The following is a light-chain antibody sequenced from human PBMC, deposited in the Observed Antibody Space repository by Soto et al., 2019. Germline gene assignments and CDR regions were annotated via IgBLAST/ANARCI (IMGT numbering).Light chain of an antibody. J-gene: IGLJ1*01. CDR1: SSDVGGYNY. CDR2: DVS. Sequence: SALTQPASVSGSPGQSITISCTGTSSDVGGYNYVSWYQQHPGKAPKLMIYDVSNRPSGVSNRFSGSKSGNTASLSISGLQAEDEADYYCSSYTSSSTRVFGTGTNVTVL. V-gene: IGLV2-14*01. CDR3: SSYTSSSTRV.